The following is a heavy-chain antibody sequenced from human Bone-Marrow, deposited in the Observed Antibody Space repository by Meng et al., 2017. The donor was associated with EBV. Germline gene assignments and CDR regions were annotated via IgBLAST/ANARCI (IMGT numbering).Heavy chain of an antibody. CDR3: ARGVWDH. J-gene: IGHJ4*02. D-gene: IGHD1-26*01. V-gene: IGHV4-34*01. CDR2: INHSGNA. Sequence: QLQWRHVGEGLLKPSATLSLNCAVYGGSLSDSYWNWICQSPGKGLEWIGEINHSGNADYNPSLKSRVTISVDTSKNHFSLKLSSVTAADTAVYYCARGVWDHWGQGILVTVSS. CDR1: GGSLSDSY.